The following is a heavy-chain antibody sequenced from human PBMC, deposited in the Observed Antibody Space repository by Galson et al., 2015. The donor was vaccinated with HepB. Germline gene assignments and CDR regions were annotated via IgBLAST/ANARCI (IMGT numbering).Heavy chain of an antibody. D-gene: IGHD6-13*01. V-gene: IGHV1-2*02. CDR1: GYTFTGYY. J-gene: IGHJ4*02. CDR2: INPNSGGT. Sequence: SVKVSCKASGYTFTGYYMHWVRQAPGQGLEWMGWINPNSGGTNYAQKFQGRVTMTRDTSISTAYMELSRLRSDDTAVYYCARDRSIAAAGLDYWGQGTLVTVSS. CDR3: ARDRSIAAAGLDY.